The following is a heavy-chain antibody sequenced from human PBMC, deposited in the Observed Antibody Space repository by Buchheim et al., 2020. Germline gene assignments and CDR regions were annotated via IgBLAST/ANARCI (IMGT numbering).Heavy chain of an antibody. CDR2: IKQDGSEK. V-gene: IGHV3-7*01. CDR3: ARDQSSLWYSSGWLDY. D-gene: IGHD6-19*01. J-gene: IGHJ4*02. Sequence: EVQLVESGGGLVQPGGSLRLSCAASGFTFSSYWMSWVRQAPGKGLEWVANIKQDGSEKYYVDSVKGRFTISRDNAKNSLYLQMNGLRAEDTAVYYCARDQSSLWYSSGWLDYWGQGTL. CDR1: GFTFSSYW.